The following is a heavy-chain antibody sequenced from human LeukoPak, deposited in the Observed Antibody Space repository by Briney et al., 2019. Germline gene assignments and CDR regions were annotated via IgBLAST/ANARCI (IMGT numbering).Heavy chain of an antibody. J-gene: IGHJ6*02. D-gene: IGHD6-6*01. Sequence: PGGSLRLSCAASGFTFSSYSMNWVRQAPGKGLEWVSSISSSSSYIYYADSVKGRFTISRDNAKNSLYLQMNSLRAEDTAVYYCASSSIAARWYYYGMDVWGQGTTVTVSS. CDR1: GFTFSSYS. CDR3: ASSSIAARWYYYGMDV. V-gene: IGHV3-21*04. CDR2: ISSSSSYI.